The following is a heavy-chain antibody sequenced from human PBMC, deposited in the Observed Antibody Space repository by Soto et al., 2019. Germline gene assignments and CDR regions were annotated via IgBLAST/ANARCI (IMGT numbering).Heavy chain of an antibody. V-gene: IGHV2-5*02. J-gene: IGHJ4*02. CDR1: GFSLSTSGVG. CDR2: IYWDDDK. CDR3: AHSLIPNWGSRGAFDY. D-gene: IGHD7-27*01. Sequence: QITLKESGPTLVKPTQTLTLTCTFSGFSLSTSGVGVGWIRQPPGKALEWLALIYWDDDKRYSPSLKSRLTITKXTXKXXVVLTMTNMDPVDTAPYYCAHSLIPNWGSRGAFDYWGQGTLVTVSS.